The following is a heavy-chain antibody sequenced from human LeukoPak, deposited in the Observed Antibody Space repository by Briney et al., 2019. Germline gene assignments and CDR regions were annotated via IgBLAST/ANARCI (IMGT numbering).Heavy chain of an antibody. V-gene: IGHV4-34*01. D-gene: IGHD3-22*01. J-gene: IGHJ4*02. CDR1: GGSFSGYY. Sequence: SETLSLTCAVYGGSFSGYYWSWIRQPPGKGLEWIGEINHSGSTNYNPSLKSRVAISVDTSRNQFSLRLSSVTAAGTAVYYCARGQRITMTDWGQGTLVTVSS. CDR2: INHSGST. CDR3: ARGQRITMTD.